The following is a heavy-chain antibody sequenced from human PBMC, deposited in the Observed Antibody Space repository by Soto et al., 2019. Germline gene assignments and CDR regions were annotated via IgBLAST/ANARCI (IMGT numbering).Heavy chain of an antibody. V-gene: IGHV3-30-3*01. D-gene: IGHD3-10*01. CDR3: ARANYGDYNDY. CDR2: MSYNGGTI. J-gene: IGHJ4*02. CDR1: GFTFSGYA. Sequence: GGSLRLSCEAAGFTFSGYALHWVRQAPGKGLEWVAVMSYNGGTIYYADSVKGRFTISRDNSKNTLYLQLTSLRAGDTAVYYCARANYGDYNDYWGQGTLVTVSS.